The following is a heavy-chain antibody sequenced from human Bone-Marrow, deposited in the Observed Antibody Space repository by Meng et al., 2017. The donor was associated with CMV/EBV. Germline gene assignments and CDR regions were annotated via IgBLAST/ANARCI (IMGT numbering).Heavy chain of an antibody. J-gene: IGHJ6*02. CDR3: GAGGVDAHGMDV. CDR1: GGTYSSYA. Sequence: STMWVSCKASGGTYSSYAISWVRQAPGQGLEYMGGMIPIFGTANYAQKFQGRVTITTDESTRKDHMELSRLTSEDTAVYYCGAGGVDAHGMDVWGQGTTVTVSS. CDR2: MIPIFGTA. D-gene: IGHD5-12*01. V-gene: IGHV1-69*05.